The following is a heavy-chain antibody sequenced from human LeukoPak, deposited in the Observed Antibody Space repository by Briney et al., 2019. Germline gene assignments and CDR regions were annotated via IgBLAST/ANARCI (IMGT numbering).Heavy chain of an antibody. CDR3: ARKGRDSSSSGYFDY. Sequence: SETLSLTCAVYGGSFSGYYWSWIRQSPGKGLEWIGEINHSGSTNYNPSLKSRVTISVDTSKNQFSLKLSSVTAADTAVYYCARKGRDSSSSGYFDYWGQGTLVTVSS. CDR1: GGSFSGYY. V-gene: IGHV4-34*01. CDR2: INHSGST. J-gene: IGHJ4*02. D-gene: IGHD6-6*01.